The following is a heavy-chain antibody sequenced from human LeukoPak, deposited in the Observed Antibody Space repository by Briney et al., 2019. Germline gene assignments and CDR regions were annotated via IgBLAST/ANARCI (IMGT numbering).Heavy chain of an antibody. J-gene: IGHJ4*02. CDR3: ARGVTPDY. Sequence: KPSETLSLTCAVYGGSFSGYYWSWIRQPPGKGLEWIGEINHSGSTNYNPSLKSRVTISVDTSKNQFSLMLSSVTAADTAVYYCARGVTPDYWGQGTLVTVSS. V-gene: IGHV4-34*01. CDR1: GGSFSGYY. D-gene: IGHD5-18*01. CDR2: INHSGST.